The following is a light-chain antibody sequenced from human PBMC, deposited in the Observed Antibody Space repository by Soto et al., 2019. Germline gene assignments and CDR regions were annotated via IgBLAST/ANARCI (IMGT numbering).Light chain of an antibody. CDR1: QSVTNSR. V-gene: IGKV3-20*01. Sequence: ELVLTQSPCTLSLSPGERATLSCRASQSVTNSRLAWYQQKPGQAPKVLIYVGSNRATGIPDRFSGSGSGTDFNLTNSRLEPEDFAIYYCQQWSSSPRTFGQGTKLEIK. J-gene: IGKJ2*01. CDR3: QQWSSSPRT. CDR2: VGS.